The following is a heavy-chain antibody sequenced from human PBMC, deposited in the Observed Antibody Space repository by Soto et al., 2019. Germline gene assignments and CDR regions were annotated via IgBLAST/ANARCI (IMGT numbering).Heavy chain of an antibody. V-gene: IGHV1-69*02. CDR2: IIPILGIA. D-gene: IGHD3-10*01. CDR3: ARVTRSWSYSFEDY. J-gene: IGHJ4*02. Sequence: QVQLVQSGAEVKKPGSSVKVSCKASGGTFSSYTISWVRQAPGQGLEWMGRIIPILGIANYAQKFQGRVTITADKSTSTAYMELSSLRSEDTAVYYCARVTRSWSYSFEDYWGQGTLVTVSS. CDR1: GGTFSSYT.